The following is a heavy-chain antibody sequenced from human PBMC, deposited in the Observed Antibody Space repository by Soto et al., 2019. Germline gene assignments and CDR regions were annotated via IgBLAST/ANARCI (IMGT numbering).Heavy chain of an antibody. V-gene: IGHV3-30*18. CDR1: GFIFTNYG. D-gene: IGHD3-10*01. J-gene: IGHJ5*02. Sequence: QVQLVESGGGVVQPGGSLRLSCVVSGFIFTNYGMHWVRQAPGKGLEWVAVISSDGRNKFYGDSVEGRFTISRDDSKNTLYLQMSSLRADDTDVYYCANPTTNRGVNQFDPWGQGTLVTVSS. CDR2: ISSDGRNK. CDR3: ANPTTNRGVNQFDP.